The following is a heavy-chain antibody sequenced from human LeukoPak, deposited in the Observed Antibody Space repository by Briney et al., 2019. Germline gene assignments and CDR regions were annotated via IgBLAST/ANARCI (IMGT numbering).Heavy chain of an antibody. D-gene: IGHD3-10*01. V-gene: IGHV4-31*03. CDR1: GGSISSGGYY. J-gene: IGHJ4*02. Sequence: SQTLSLTCTVSGGSISSGGYYWRWIRQHPGKGLEWIGYIYYSGSTYYNPSLKSRVTISVDTSKNQFSLKLSSVTAADTAVYYCARADVYYGSGSYILPYFDYWGQGTLVTVSS. CDR2: IYYSGST. CDR3: ARADVYYGSGSYILPYFDY.